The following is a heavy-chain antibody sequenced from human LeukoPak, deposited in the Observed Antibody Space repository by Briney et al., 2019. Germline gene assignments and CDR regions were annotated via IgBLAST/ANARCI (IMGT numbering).Heavy chain of an antibody. D-gene: IGHD2-15*01. J-gene: IGHJ4*02. CDR2: IYYSGST. Sequence: SETLSLTCTVSGGSISSYYWSWIRQPPGKGLEWIGYIYYSGSTDSNPSLKSRVTISVDTFKNQISLKLSSVTAADTAVYYCARTYCRGGSCHFDYWGQGTLVTVSS. V-gene: IGHV4-59*08. CDR1: GGSISSYY. CDR3: ARTYCRGGSCHFDY.